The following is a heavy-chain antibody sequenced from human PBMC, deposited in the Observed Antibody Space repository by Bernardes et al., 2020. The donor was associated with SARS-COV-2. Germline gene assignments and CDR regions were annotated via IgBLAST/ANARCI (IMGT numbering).Heavy chain of an antibody. CDR1: GFTFSNAW. CDR3: TRVLGYCSGGSCYGDALDM. D-gene: IGHD2-15*01. CDR2: VKSNPDGGTK. Sequence: GGSLRLSCTASGFTFSNAWVSWVRQAPGKGLEWVGRVKSNPDGGTKDYAAPVRGRFTISRDDSQNTLYLLMNSLKTEDTAVYYCTRVLGYCSGGSCYGDALDMWGQGTMVTVSS. V-gene: IGHV3-15*01. J-gene: IGHJ3*02.